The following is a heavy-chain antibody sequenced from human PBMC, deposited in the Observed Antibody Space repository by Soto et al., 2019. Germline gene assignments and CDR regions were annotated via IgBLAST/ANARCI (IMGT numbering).Heavy chain of an antibody. V-gene: IGHV3-23*01. CDR3: AKAGYCVSTSCYFPFDS. J-gene: IGHJ4*02. D-gene: IGHD2-2*01. Sequence: GGSLRLSCAASEFTFSTHAMTWVRQAPGKGLEWVSSISGSGGSTYYADSVKGRSTIARDNSKNTLYLQMNSLRAEDAAVYSCAKAGYCVSTSCYFPFDSGGQGTLVTVSS. CDR1: EFTFSTHA. CDR2: ISGSGGST.